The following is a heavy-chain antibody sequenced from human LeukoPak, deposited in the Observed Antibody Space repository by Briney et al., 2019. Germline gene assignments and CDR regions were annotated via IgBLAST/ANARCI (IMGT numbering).Heavy chain of an antibody. V-gene: IGHV4-59*01. CDR1: GGPIRSFY. J-gene: IGHJ3*02. D-gene: IGHD3-10*01. CDR3: AREVMVRGVSAFDI. Sequence: SGTLSLTCTVSGGPIRSFYWSWIRQPPGKGLEWIGYMYYSGSTNYNPSLKSRVTISVDTSKNQLSLKLSSVTAADTAVYYCAREVMVRGVSAFDIWGQGAMVTVSS. CDR2: MYYSGST.